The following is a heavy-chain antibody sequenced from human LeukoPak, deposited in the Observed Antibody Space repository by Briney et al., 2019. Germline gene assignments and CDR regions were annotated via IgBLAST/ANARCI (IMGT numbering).Heavy chain of an antibody. CDR2: IYPDDSDT. D-gene: IGHD3-16*01. J-gene: IGHJ3*02. V-gene: IGHV5-51*01. CDR3: TVGATTSRHAFDI. Sequence: GESLKISCKRSGYSFTNYWIVWVRQMPGKGLEWMGIIYPDDSDTRYSPSFRGQVTISADKSISTAYLQWSSLKASDTAMYYCTVGATTSRHAFDIWGQGTMVTVSS. CDR1: GYSFTNYW.